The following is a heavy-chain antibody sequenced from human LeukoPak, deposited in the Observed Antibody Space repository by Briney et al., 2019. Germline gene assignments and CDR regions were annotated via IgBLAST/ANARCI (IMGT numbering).Heavy chain of an antibody. V-gene: IGHV3-15*01. CDR1: GFTFSNAW. CDR2: IKSQNAGGST. Sequence: GGSLRLSCAASGFTFSNAWMSWVRQAPGKGLEWIGRIKSQNAGGSTDYAAPVKGRFTISRDDSKNTLYLQMNSLEIEDTAAYYCTTYCSGGSCYSSDWFGPWGQGTLVTVSS. D-gene: IGHD2-15*01. CDR3: TTYCSGGSCYSSDWFGP. J-gene: IGHJ5*02.